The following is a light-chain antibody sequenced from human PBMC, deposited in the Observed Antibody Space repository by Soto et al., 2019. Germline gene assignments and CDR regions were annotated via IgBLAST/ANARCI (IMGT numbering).Light chain of an antibody. CDR2: EVS. Sequence: QSALTQPASVSGSPGQPITISCPGTSSDVGGYNYVSWYQQQSGKAPKLMIHEVSNRPSGVSNRFSGSKSGNTASLTISGLQAEDEADYYCSSYTSSRAYVFGIGTKVTVL. J-gene: IGLJ1*01. CDR3: SSYTSSRAYV. V-gene: IGLV2-14*01. CDR1: SSDVGGYNY.